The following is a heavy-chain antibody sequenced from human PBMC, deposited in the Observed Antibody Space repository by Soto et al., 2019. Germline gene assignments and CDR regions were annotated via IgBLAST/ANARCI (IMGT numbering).Heavy chain of an antibody. CDR1: GFTFSVYS. Sequence: VQLVESGGDLVQRGGSLRLSCVASGFTFSVYSMNWVRQATGKGLEWFSYITSDTKTIKYADSVKGRFTISRDNAKNSVYLQMNSLRDDDTAVYYCARSVEGHFDYWGQGTVVTVSS. J-gene: IGHJ4*02. V-gene: IGHV3-48*02. CDR3: ARSVEGHFDY. D-gene: IGHD6-19*01. CDR2: ITSDTKTI.